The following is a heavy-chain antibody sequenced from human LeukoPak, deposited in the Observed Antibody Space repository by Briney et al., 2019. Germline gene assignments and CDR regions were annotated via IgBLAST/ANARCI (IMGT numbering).Heavy chain of an antibody. CDR3: ARNRRYYDILTGYYISPYYYYMDV. J-gene: IGHJ6*03. V-gene: IGHV3-30*02. CDR2: IRYDGSNK. CDR1: GFTFSSYG. Sequence: GGSLRLSCAASGFTFSSYGMHWVRQAPGKGLEWVAFIRYDGSNKYYADFVKGRFTISRDNSKNTLYLQMNSLRAEDTAVYYCARNRRYYDILTGYYISPYYYYMDVWGKGTTVTISS. D-gene: IGHD3-9*01.